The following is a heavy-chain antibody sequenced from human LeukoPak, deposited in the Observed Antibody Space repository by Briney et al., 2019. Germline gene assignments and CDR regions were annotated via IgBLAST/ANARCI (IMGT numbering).Heavy chain of an antibody. CDR2: FYSGGST. CDR1: GFTVSSNY. Sequence: GGSLRLSCAASGFTVSSNYMSWVRQAPGKGLEWVSVFYSGGSTYYADSVKGRFTISRDNSKNTLYLQMNSLRAEDTAVYYCARCVVPAFFDYWGQGTLVTVFS. D-gene: IGHD2-2*01. J-gene: IGHJ4*02. CDR3: ARCVVPAFFDY. V-gene: IGHV3-66*01.